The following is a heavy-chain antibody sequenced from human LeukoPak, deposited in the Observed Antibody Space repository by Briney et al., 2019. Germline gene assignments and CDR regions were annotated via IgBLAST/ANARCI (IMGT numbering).Heavy chain of an antibody. Sequence: SQTLSLTCAISGDSISSNSAAWNWIRQSPSRGLEWLGRTYYRSKWYNDYAVSVKSRITINPDTSKNQFSLKLSSVTAADTAVYYCARGTYSSGWSNYYYYMDVWGKGTTVTVSS. CDR2: TYYRSKWYN. V-gene: IGHV6-1*01. CDR3: ARGTYSSGWSNYYYYMDV. J-gene: IGHJ6*03. CDR1: GDSISSNSAA. D-gene: IGHD6-19*01.